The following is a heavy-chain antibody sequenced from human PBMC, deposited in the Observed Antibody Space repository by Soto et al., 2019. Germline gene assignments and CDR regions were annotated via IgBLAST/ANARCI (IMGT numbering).Heavy chain of an antibody. V-gene: IGHV5-51*01. D-gene: IGHD2-2*02. J-gene: IGHJ5*02. CDR1: GYSFTSYW. CDR3: ARPVYRSGTTCYKRFDH. Sequence: GGALKISCKGFGYSFTSYWIGWVRQMPGKGLEWMGIIYSGGSGTRYSPSFQGQVTISADKSISTAYLPWSSLKASDTAMYYCARPVYRSGTTCYKRFDHWGQGTLVTVSS. CDR2: IYSGGSGT.